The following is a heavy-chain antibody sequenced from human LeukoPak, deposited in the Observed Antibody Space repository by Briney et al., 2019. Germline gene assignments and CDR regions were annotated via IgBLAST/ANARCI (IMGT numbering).Heavy chain of an antibody. V-gene: IGHV4-39*07. CDR3: ARDRLHQNY. D-gene: IGHD4-11*01. Sequence: SETLSLTCTVSGGSISSSSYYWGWIRQPPGKGLEWIGSIYYSGRTYYNPSLKSRVTISVDTSKNQFSLKLSSVTTADTAVYYCARDRLHQNYWGQGTLVTVSS. CDR1: GGSISSSSYY. J-gene: IGHJ4*02. CDR2: IYYSGRT.